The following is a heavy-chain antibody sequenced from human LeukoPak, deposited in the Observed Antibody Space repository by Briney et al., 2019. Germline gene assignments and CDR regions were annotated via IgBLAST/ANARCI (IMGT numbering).Heavy chain of an antibody. CDR1: GYTFTNYA. V-gene: IGHV1-3*01. CDR2: INDGNGNT. Sequence: ASVKVSCQASGYTFTNYAMHWVRQTPGQRLAWMGWINDGNGNTKYSQTLQGRVTITRDTSASTPYMELSSLRSEDTAVYYCARDGGYCSGGSCYGDTWHYDYYYGMDVWGKGTTVTVSS. J-gene: IGHJ6*04. D-gene: IGHD2-15*01. CDR3: ARDGGYCSGGSCYGDTWHYDYYYGMDV.